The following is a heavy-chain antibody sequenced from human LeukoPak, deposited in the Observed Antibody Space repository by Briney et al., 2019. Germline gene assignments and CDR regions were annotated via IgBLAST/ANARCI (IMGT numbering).Heavy chain of an antibody. CDR1: GFTFSSYA. J-gene: IGHJ6*04. CDR2: ISGSGGTT. V-gene: IGHV3-23*01. Sequence: GGSLRLSCAASGFTFSSYAMSWVRQAPGKGLEWVSGISGSGGTTYYADSVKGRFTISRDNAKNSLYLQMNSLRAEDTAVYYCAELGITMIGGVWGKGTTVTISS. D-gene: IGHD3-10*02. CDR3: AELGITMIGGV.